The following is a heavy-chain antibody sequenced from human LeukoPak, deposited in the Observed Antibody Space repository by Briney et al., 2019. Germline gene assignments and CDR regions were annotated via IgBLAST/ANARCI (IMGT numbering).Heavy chain of an antibody. CDR2: INHSGST. D-gene: IGHD4-23*01. Sequence: SETLSLTCAVYGGSFSGYYWSWIRQPPGKGLEWIGEINHSGSTNYNPSLKSRVIISVDTSKNQFSLKLSTVTAADTAVYYCARDLPAVGSRAFDIWGQGTMVTVAS. J-gene: IGHJ3*02. CDR1: GGSFSGYY. V-gene: IGHV4-34*01. CDR3: ARDLPAVGSRAFDI.